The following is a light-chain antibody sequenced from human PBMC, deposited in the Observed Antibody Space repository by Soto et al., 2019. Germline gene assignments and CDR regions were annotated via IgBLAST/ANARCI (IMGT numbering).Light chain of an antibody. CDR1: QSVLYSSNSKNY. CDR3: QQYFSAPIT. Sequence: DIVMTQSPDSLAVSLGERATINCKSSQSVLYSSNSKNYLTWYQQKPGQPPKLLIYWASTRESGVPDRFSGSGSGTDFTLTISSLPAEDVAVYYCQQYFSAPITFGQGTRLEIK. V-gene: IGKV4-1*01. CDR2: WAS. J-gene: IGKJ5*01.